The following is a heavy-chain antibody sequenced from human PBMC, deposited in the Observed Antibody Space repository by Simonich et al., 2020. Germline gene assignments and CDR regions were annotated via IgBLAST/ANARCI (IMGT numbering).Heavy chain of an antibody. Sequence: QVQLPQCGAGLLKHSETLSLTCAVYGGSFSGYYGSWIRQPPWTGLEWIGEINHSGSNNYNTALKSRVTISVDTSKNQFSLKLSSVTAADTAVYYCARGKGWKNALDIWGQGTMVTVSS. D-gene: IGHD1-1*01. J-gene: IGHJ3*02. CDR1: GGSFSGYY. V-gene: IGHV4-34*01. CDR3: ARGKGWKNALDI. CDR2: INHSGSN.